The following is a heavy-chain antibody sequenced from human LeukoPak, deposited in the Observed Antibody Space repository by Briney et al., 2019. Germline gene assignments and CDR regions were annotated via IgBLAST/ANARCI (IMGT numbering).Heavy chain of an antibody. J-gene: IGHJ6*03. CDR1: GGTFSSYA. CDR2: IIPIFGTA. Sequence: SVKVSCKASGGTFSSYAISWVRQAPGQGLEWMGGIIPIFGTANYAQEFQGRVTITADESTSTAYMELSSLRSEDTAVYYCARTYSSSSDYYYYMDVWGKGTTVTVSS. V-gene: IGHV1-69*13. CDR3: ARTYSSSSDYYYYMDV. D-gene: IGHD6-6*01.